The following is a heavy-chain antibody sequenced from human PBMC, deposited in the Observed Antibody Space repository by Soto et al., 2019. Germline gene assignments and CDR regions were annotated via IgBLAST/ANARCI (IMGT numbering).Heavy chain of an antibody. D-gene: IGHD2-15*01. V-gene: IGHV4-34*01. CDR1: GGSFSGYY. J-gene: IGHJ6*02. CDR3: ARYCSGGSCYSAYYYYGMDV. CDR2: INHSGST. Sequence: SQTLSLTCAVYGGSFSGYYWSWIRQPPGKGLEWIGEINHSGSTNYNPSLKSRVTISVDTSKNQFSLKLSSVTAADTAVYYCARYCSGGSCYSAYYYYGMDVWGQGTTVTVSS.